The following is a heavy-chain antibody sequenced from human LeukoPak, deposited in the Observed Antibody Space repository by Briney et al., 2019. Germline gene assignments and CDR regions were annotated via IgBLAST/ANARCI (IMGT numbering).Heavy chain of an antibody. CDR3: ARDPNHYCTGTGCDF. CDR2: ISSSSTYT. V-gene: IGHV3-11*05. D-gene: IGHD2-8*02. CDR1: GFTFSDHS. Sequence: GGSLRLFCAASGFTFSDHSMSWIRQAPGKGLTWVSYISSSSTYTKYADSVKGRFTISRDNAKNSLYLQMNSLRAEDTAVYYCARDPNHYCTGTGCDFWGQGTLVSVSS. J-gene: IGHJ4*02.